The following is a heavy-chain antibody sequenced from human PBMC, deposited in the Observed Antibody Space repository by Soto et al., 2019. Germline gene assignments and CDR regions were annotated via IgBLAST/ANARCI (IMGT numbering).Heavy chain of an antibody. J-gene: IGHJ4*02. CDR3: ARLPNYDSSGYYFDY. Sequence: GESLKISCKGSGYSFTDYWIAWVRQMPGKGLECLGIISPDDSDTRYSPSFQGQVTISADKSINTAYLQWSSLKASDTAMYYCARLPNYDSSGYYFDYWGQGTLVTVSS. CDR1: GYSFTDYW. V-gene: IGHV5-51*01. CDR2: ISPDDSDT. D-gene: IGHD3-22*01.